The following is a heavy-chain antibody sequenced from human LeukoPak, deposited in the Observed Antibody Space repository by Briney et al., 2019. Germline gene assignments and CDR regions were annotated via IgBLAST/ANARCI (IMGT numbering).Heavy chain of an antibody. CDR1: GDSISSGGYF. CDR3: ARGRPLNNWFDP. CDR2: IYHSGTT. V-gene: IGHV4-31*03. Sequence: KPSQTLSLTCSVSGDSISSGGYFWSWIRQHPGKGLEWIGYIYHSGTTYYNPSLKSRITISVDTSKNQFSLKLTSVTAADTAVYYCARGRPLNNWFDPWGQGTLVTVSS. J-gene: IGHJ5*02.